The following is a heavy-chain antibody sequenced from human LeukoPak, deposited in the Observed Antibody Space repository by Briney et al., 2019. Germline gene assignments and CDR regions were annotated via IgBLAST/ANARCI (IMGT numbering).Heavy chain of an antibody. Sequence: RASVKVSCKASGYTFTGYYMHWVRQATGQGLEWMGWMNPNSGNTGYAQKFQGRVTMTRNTSISTAYMELSSLRSEDTAVYYCARAPSSSWYGGLTENWFDPWGQGTLVTVPS. CDR2: MNPNSGNT. J-gene: IGHJ5*02. D-gene: IGHD6-13*01. CDR1: GYTFTGYY. V-gene: IGHV1-8*02. CDR3: ARAPSSSWYGGLTENWFDP.